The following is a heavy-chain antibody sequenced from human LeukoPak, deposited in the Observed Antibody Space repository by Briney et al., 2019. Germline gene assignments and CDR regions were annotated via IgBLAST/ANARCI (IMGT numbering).Heavy chain of an antibody. V-gene: IGHV4-59*01. CDR3: ARVVYCSSTSCSSFDY. D-gene: IGHD2-2*01. CDR2: IYYSGST. CDR1: GGSISSYY. J-gene: IGHJ4*02. Sequence: PSETLSLTCTVSGGSISSYYWSWIRQPPGKGLEWIGYIYYSGSTNYNPSLKSRVTISVDTSKNQFSLKLSSVTAADTAVYYCARVVYCSSTSCSSFDYWGQGTLVTVSS.